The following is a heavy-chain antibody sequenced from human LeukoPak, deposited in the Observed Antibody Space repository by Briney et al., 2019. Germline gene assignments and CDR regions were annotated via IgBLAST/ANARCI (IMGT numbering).Heavy chain of an antibody. J-gene: IGHJ6*02. CDR1: GFTFSSYA. CDR2: ISGSGGST. CDR3: AKGLGGLYYYGMDV. V-gene: IGHV3-23*01. Sequence: PGGSLRLSCAASGFTFSSYAMSWVRQAPGKGLEWVSAISGSGGSTYYADSVKGRFTISRDNSKNTLYLQMNSLRAEDTAVYYCAKGLGGLYYYGMDVWGQGTTVTVSS. D-gene: IGHD3-16*01.